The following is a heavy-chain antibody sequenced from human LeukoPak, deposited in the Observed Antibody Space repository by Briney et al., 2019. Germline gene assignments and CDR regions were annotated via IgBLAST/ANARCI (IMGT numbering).Heavy chain of an antibody. CDR2: ISSSSSYI. CDR1: GFTFSSYS. J-gene: IGHJ6*02. CDR3: SGGSIYYYYGMDV. V-gene: IGHV3-21*01. D-gene: IGHD2-15*01. Sequence: GGSLRLSCAASGFTFSSYSMNWVRQAPGKGLEWVSSISSSSSYIYYADSVKGRFTISRDNTKSSLYLQMNSLRAEDTAVYFCSGGSIYYYYGMDVWGQGTTVTVSS.